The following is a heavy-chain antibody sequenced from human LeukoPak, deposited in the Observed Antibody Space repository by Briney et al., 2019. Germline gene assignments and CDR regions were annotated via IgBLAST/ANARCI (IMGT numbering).Heavy chain of an antibody. V-gene: IGHV4-59*01. CDR3: ARVRVSSGSHPWYFDY. J-gene: IGHJ4*02. CDR2: IYYSGST. D-gene: IGHD3-22*01. Sequence: SETLSLTCTISRGSISSYYWSWIRQPPGQGLEWIGYIYYSGSTDYNPSLKSRVNISVDTSKNQFSLKLSSVTAADTAVYFCARVRVSSGSHPWYFDYWGQGTLVTVSS. CDR1: RGSISSYY.